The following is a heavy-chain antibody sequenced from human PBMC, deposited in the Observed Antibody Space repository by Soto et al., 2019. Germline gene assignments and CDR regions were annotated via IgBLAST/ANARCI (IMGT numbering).Heavy chain of an antibody. J-gene: IGHJ4*02. V-gene: IGHV2-5*02. CDR3: AHSSAPRILRY. CDR1: AFSLSTSGVG. D-gene: IGHD1-26*01. Sequence: QITLKESGPTLVKPTQTLTLTCTFSAFSLSTSGVGVGWSRQPPGKALEWLALIYWDDDKLYSPSLKNRLSITKDTSKNQVVLIKTNMDPVDTATYYCAHSSAPRILRYLGQGNPVTVSS. CDR2: IYWDDDK.